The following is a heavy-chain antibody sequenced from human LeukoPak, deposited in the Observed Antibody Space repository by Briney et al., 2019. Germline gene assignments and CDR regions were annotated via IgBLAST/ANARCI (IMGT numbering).Heavy chain of an antibody. CDR1: GFTFSSYA. V-gene: IGHV3-30-3*01. CDR2: ISYDGSNK. CDR3: ARGGPYYYDSSGYRAEYFQH. Sequence: PGGSLRLSCAASGFTFSSYAMHWVRQAPGKGLEWVAVISYDGSNKYYADSVKGRFTISRDNSKNTLYLQMNSLRAEDTAVYYCARGGPYYYDSSGYRAEYFQHWGQGTQVTVSS. D-gene: IGHD3-22*01. J-gene: IGHJ1*01.